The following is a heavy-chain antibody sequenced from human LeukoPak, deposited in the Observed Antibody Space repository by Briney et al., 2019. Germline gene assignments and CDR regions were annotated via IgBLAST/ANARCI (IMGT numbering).Heavy chain of an antibody. Sequence: PSETLSLTCTVSGGSISSYYWSWIRQPPGKGLEWIGYIYYSGSTNYNPSLKSRVTISVDTSKNQFSLKLSSVTAADTAVYYCARGGRRWLPLDYWGQGTLVTVSS. CDR2: IYYSGST. CDR3: ARGGRRWLPLDY. V-gene: IGHV4-59*12. J-gene: IGHJ4*02. CDR1: GGSISSYY. D-gene: IGHD5-24*01.